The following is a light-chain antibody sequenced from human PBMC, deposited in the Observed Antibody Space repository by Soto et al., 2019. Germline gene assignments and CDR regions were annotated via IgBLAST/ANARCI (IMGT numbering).Light chain of an antibody. Sequence: SYELTQPLSVSVALGQTARITCGGNNIGDKNVHWYQQRPGQAPVLVIFKDSNRPSGIPERFTGSNSGNTATLTITRAQAGDEADYYCQVWAVSLPFGGGTHLTVL. CDR1: NIGDKN. J-gene: IGLJ2*01. CDR3: QVWAVSLP. CDR2: KDS. V-gene: IGLV3-9*01.